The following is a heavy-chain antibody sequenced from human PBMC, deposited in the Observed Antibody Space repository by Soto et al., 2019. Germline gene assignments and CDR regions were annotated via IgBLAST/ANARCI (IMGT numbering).Heavy chain of an antibody. J-gene: IGHJ4*02. CDR1: GFTFNNYA. D-gene: IGHD3-10*01. CDR3: AKGRGGSGSLTPRVDF. CDR2: ISGGGDTT. Sequence: EVQLLESGGGLVQPGGSLRLSCAASGFTFNNYAMNWVRQAPGKGLEWVSAISGGGDTTSYADSVKGRFTVSTDGSKNTLYLQMSSLRAEDTALYYCAKGRGGSGSLTPRVDFWGQGTLVTVSS. V-gene: IGHV3-23*01.